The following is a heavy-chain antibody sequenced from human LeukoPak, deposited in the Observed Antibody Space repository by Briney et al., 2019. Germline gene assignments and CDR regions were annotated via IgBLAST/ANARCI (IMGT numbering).Heavy chain of an antibody. Sequence: RGSLRLSCAASGFTFSSYSLAWVRQAPGKGLEWVSSISPSSSYIYYTDSVKGRFTISRDNAKNSLYLQMNSLRAEDTAVYYCARDPSSGWYLKGWFDPWGQGTLVTVSS. CDR2: ISPSSSYI. V-gene: IGHV3-21*01. CDR1: GFTFSSYS. CDR3: ARDPSSGWYLKGWFDP. J-gene: IGHJ5*02. D-gene: IGHD6-19*01.